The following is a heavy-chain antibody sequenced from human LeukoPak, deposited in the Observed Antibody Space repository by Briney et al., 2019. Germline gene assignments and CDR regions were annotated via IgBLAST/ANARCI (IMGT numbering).Heavy chain of an antibody. J-gene: IGHJ4*02. CDR1: GFTFTSSA. Sequence: GASVKVSCKASGFTFTSSAMQWVRQARGQRLEWIGWIVVGSGNTNYAQKFQERVTITRDMSTSTAYMELSSQRSEDTAVYYCAADPKSRWSFDYWGQGTLVTVSS. V-gene: IGHV1-58*02. CDR3: AADPKSRWSFDY. D-gene: IGHD3-3*01. CDR2: IVVGSGNT.